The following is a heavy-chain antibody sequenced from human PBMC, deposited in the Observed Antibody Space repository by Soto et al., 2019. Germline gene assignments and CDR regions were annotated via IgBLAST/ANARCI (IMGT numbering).Heavy chain of an antibody. J-gene: IGHJ4*02. V-gene: IGHV3-20*04. CDR3: AKETRLSSGWSYDY. CDR2: INGSGGST. CDR1: GFTFDDYG. D-gene: IGHD6-19*01. Sequence: GGSLRLSCAASGFTFDDYGMSWVRQAPGKGLEWVSGINGSGGSTDYADSVKGRFTISRDNSKNTLYLQMNSLRAEDTAVYYCAKETRLSSGWSYDYWGQGTLVTVSS.